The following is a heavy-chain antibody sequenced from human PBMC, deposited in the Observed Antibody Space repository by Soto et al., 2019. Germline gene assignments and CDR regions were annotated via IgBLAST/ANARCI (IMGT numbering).Heavy chain of an antibody. J-gene: IGHJ3*02. CDR3: ARPMVYAYYAFDI. CDR2: IWYDGSNK. V-gene: IGHV3-33*01. D-gene: IGHD2-8*01. CDR1: GFTFSSYG. Sequence: HPGGSLRLSCAASGFTFSSYGMHWVRQAPGKGLEWVAVIWYDGSNKYYADSVKGRFTISRDNSKNTLYLQMNSLRAEDTAVYYCARPMVYAYYAFDIWGQGTMVTVSS.